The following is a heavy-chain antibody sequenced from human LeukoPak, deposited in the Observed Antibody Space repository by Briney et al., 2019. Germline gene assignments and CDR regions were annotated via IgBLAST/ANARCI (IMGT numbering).Heavy chain of an antibody. J-gene: IGHJ6*03. CDR1: GFTFSDYY. CDR2: IGSSGSTI. CDR3: AKDATTVVGTVYMDV. V-gene: IGHV3-11*04. Sequence: GGSLRLSCVASGFTFSDYYMSWIRQAPGKGLEWVAYIGSSGSTIYYADSVKGRFTISRDNAKKSLYLQMNSLRAEDTAVYYCAKDATTVVGTVYMDVWGKGTTVTISS. D-gene: IGHD6-13*01.